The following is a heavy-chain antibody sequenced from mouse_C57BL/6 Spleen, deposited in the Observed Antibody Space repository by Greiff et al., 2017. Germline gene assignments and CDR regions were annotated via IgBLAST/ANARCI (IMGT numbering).Heavy chain of an antibody. V-gene: IGHV1-69*01. Sequence: QVQLQQPGAELVMPGASVKLSCKASGYTFTSYWMHWVKQRPGQGLEWIGEIDPSDSYTNYNQKFKGKSTLTVDKSSSTAYMQLSSLTSEDSAVYYCARVYYCGSGPYFDYWGQGTTLTVSS. D-gene: IGHD1-1*01. CDR2: IDPSDSYT. J-gene: IGHJ2*01. CDR1: GYTFTSYW. CDR3: ARVYYCGSGPYFDY.